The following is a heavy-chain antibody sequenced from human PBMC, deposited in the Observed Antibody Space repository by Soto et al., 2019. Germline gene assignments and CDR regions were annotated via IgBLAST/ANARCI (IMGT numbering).Heavy chain of an antibody. J-gene: IGHJ6*02. CDR1: GYTFTSYA. CDR3: ARDPLDIVVVPAAIFGMDV. CDR2: INAGNGNT. Sequence: ASVKVSCKASGYTFTSYAMHWVRQAPGQRLEWMGWINAGNGNTKYSQKFQGGVTITRDTSASTAYMELSSLRSEDTAVYYCARDPLDIVVVPAAIFGMDVWGQGTTVTVSS. V-gene: IGHV1-3*01. D-gene: IGHD2-2*03.